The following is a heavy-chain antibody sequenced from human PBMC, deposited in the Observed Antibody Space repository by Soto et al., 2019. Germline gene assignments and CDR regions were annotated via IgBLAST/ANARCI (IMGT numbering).Heavy chain of an antibody. D-gene: IGHD4-4*01. J-gene: IGHJ3*02. V-gene: IGHV1-18*01. CDR1: GYTFTSYG. CDR2: ISGYNGNT. CDR3: AREGPKYSKGDAFDI. Sequence: ASVKVSCKASGYTFTSYGISWVRQAPGQGLEWMGWISGYNGNTDYAQNLQGRVTMTTDTSTSTAYTELRGLRSDDTAVYYCAREGPKYSKGDAFDIWGQGTMVTVSS.